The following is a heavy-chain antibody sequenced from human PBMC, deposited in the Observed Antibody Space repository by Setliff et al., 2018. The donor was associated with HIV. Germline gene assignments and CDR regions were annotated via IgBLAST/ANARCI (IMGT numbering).Heavy chain of an antibody. J-gene: IGHJ4*02. Sequence: ASVKVSCKASGYTFTSYYMHWVRQAPGQGLEWMGIINPSGGSTSYAQKFQGRVTMTRDTSTSTVYMELSSLRSEDTAMYHCARDLFRWAAAGPNYFDSWGQGTLVTVSS. CDR3: ARDLFRWAAAGPNYFDS. CDR2: INPSGGST. V-gene: IGHV1-46*01. D-gene: IGHD6-13*01. CDR1: GYTFTSYY.